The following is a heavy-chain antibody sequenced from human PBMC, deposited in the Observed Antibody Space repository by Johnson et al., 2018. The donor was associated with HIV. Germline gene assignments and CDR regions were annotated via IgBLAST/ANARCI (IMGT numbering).Heavy chain of an antibody. CDR3: AKVHFRGSYPGDAFDI. CDR2: ISYDGSNK. V-gene: IGHV3-30*04. CDR1: GFTFSSYA. J-gene: IGHJ3*02. D-gene: IGHD1-26*01. Sequence: QVLLVESGGGLVQPGRSLRLSCAASGFTFSSYAMHWVRQAPGKGLEWVAVISYDGSNKYYADSVKGRFTISRDNSKNTLYLQMNSLRAEDTAVYYFAKVHFRGSYPGDAFDIWGQGTMVTVSS.